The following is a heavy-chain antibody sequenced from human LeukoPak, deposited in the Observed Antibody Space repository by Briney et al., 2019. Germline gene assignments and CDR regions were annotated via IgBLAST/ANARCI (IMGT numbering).Heavy chain of an antibody. J-gene: IGHJ5*02. CDR1: GYSISSGYY. D-gene: IGHD3-22*01. Sequence: PSETLSLTCTVSGYSISSGYYWGWIRQPPGKGLEWIGSIYHSGSTYYNPSLKSRVTISVDTSKNQFSLKLSSVTAADTAVYYCARGNYYDSSGYYFNHWFDPWGQGTLVTVSS. CDR3: ARGNYYDSSGYYFNHWFDP. V-gene: IGHV4-38-2*02. CDR2: IYHSGST.